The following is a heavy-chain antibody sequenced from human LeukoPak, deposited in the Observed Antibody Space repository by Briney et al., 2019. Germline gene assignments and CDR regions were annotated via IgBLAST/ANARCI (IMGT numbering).Heavy chain of an antibody. J-gene: IGHJ6*02. D-gene: IGHD3-10*01. CDR1: GGSISSGGYY. Sequence: SETLSLTCTVSGGSISSGGYYWSWIRQRPGKGLEWIGYIYYSGSTNYNPSLKSRVTISVDTSKNQFSLKLSFVTAADTAVYYCARYGSGSYFPYYYYGMDVWGQGTTVTVSS. V-gene: IGHV4-31*03. CDR3: ARYGSGSYFPYYYYGMDV. CDR2: IYYSGST.